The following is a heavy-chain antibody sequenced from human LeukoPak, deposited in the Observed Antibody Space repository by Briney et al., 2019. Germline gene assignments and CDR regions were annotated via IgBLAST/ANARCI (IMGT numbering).Heavy chain of an antibody. Sequence: SETLSLTCTVSGGSIYSYNYYWGWIRQPPGKGLEWIGSIHYSGSTYYNPSLKSRVTISVDTSKNQFSLKLSSVTATDTAVYYCARHLPSSGLLLAFQHWGQGTLVTVSS. V-gene: IGHV4-39*01. CDR3: ARHLPSSGLLLAFQH. D-gene: IGHD6-19*01. CDR2: IHYSGST. CDR1: GGSIYSYNYY. J-gene: IGHJ1*01.